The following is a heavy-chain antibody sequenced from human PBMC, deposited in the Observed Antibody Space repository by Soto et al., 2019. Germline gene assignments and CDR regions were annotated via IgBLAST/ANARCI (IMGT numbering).Heavy chain of an antibody. J-gene: IGHJ4*02. D-gene: IGHD3-10*01. V-gene: IGHV4-30-4*08. CDR1: GGSISSGGYY. CDR2: IYYSGST. Sequence: ASETLSLPCTVSGGSISSGGYYLSWIRQHPGKGLEWIGYIYYSGSTYYNPSLKSRVTISVDTSKNQFSLKLSSVAAADTAVYYCASRKSSPYFDYWGQGTLVTVSS. CDR3: ASRKSSPYFDY.